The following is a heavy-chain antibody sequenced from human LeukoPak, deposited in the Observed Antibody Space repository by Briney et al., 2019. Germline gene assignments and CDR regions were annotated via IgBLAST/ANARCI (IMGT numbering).Heavy chain of an antibody. D-gene: IGHD3-22*01. V-gene: IGHV3-21*01. J-gene: IGHJ4*02. CDR2: ISSSSSYI. Sequence: PGGSLRLSCAASGFTFSSYSMNWVRQAPGKGLEWVSSISSSSSYIYYADSVKGRFTISRDNAKNSLYLQMNSLRAEDTAVYYCARQAYYDSSGYYWGPFDYWGQGTLVTVSS. CDR1: GFTFSSYS. CDR3: ARQAYYDSSGYYWGPFDY.